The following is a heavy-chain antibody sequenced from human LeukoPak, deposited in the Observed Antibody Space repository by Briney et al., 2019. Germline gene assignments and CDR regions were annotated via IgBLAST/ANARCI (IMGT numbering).Heavy chain of an antibody. CDR2: MNPNSGNT. D-gene: IGHD3-10*01. Sequence: ASVKVSCKASGYTFTSYGINWVRQATGQGLEWMGWMNPNSGNTGYAQKFQGRVTMTRNTSISTAYMELSSLRSEDTAVYYCARGRHGSGSYRPYYFDYWGQGTLVTVSS. V-gene: IGHV1-8*02. CDR1: GYTFTSYG. J-gene: IGHJ4*02. CDR3: ARGRHGSGSYRPYYFDY.